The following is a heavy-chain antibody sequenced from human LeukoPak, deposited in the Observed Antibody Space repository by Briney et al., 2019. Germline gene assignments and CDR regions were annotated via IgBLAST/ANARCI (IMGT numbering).Heavy chain of an antibody. Sequence: KASETLSLTCTVSGGSISSYYWSWIRQPPGKGLEWIGSIYHSGSTYYNPPLKSRVTISVDTSKNQFSLKLSSVTAADTAVYYCARHPPSSDCSSTSCYVYYYYMDVWGKGTTVTVSS. CDR3: ARHPPSSDCSSTSCYVYYYYMDV. V-gene: IGHV4-59*08. CDR2: IYHSGST. CDR1: GGSISSYY. J-gene: IGHJ6*03. D-gene: IGHD2-2*01.